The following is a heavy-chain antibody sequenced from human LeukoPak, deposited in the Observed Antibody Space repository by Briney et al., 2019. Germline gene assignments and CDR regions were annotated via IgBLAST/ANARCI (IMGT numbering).Heavy chain of an antibody. CDR1: GGSFSGYY. CDR2: IYYSGST. V-gene: IGHV4-59*01. Sequence: SETLSLTCAVYGGSFSGYYWSWIRQTPGKGLEWIGYIYYSGSTNFNPSLKSRVTISVDTSKNQFSLKMSSVTAADTAVYFCARGGPPGYYYDYYMDVWGKGTTVTISS. J-gene: IGHJ6*03. CDR3: ARGGPPGYYYDYYMDV.